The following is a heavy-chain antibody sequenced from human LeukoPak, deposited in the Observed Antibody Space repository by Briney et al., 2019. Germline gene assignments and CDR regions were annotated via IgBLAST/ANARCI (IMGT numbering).Heavy chain of an antibody. Sequence: GASVKVSCKASGGTFSSYAISWVRQAPGQGLEWMGRIIPILGIANYAQKFQGRVTITADKSTSTAYMELSSLRSEGTAVYYCARERGRATYYDFWSGHDAFDIWGQGTMVTVSS. D-gene: IGHD3-3*01. CDR1: GGTFSSYA. CDR2: IIPILGIA. J-gene: IGHJ3*02. V-gene: IGHV1-69*04. CDR3: ARERGRATYYDFWSGHDAFDI.